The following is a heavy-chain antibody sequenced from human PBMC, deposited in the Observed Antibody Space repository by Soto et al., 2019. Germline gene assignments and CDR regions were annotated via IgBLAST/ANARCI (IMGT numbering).Heavy chain of an antibody. CDR3: ARDRSHYSSSWYGDY. V-gene: IGHV3-21*01. J-gene: IGHJ4*02. Sequence: PXVSLRLSCAASGFTVSSYSMNWVRQAPGKGLEWVSSISTSSSYIYYADPVEGRFTISRDNAKNSLYLQMNSLRAEDTAVYYCARDRSHYSSSWYGDYWGQGTLVTVSS. D-gene: IGHD6-13*01. CDR1: GFTVSSYS. CDR2: ISTSSSYI.